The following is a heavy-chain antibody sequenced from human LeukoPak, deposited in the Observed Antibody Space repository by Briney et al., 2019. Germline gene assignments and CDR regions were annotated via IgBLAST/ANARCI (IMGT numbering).Heavy chain of an antibody. CDR2: ISSSSSTI. CDR3: ARASPAVTTYY. CDR1: GFTFRSYS. J-gene: IGHJ4*02. Sequence: GGSLRLSCAASGFTFRSYSMNWVRQAPGKGLEWVSYISSSSSTIYYADSVKGRFTISRGNAKNSLYLQMNSLRAEDTAVYYCARASPAVTTYYWGQGTLVTVSS. V-gene: IGHV3-48*04. D-gene: IGHD4-17*01.